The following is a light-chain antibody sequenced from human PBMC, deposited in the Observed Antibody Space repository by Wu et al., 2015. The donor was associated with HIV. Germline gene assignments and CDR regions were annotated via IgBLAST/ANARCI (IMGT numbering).Light chain of an antibody. V-gene: IGKV3-11*01. CDR1: QSVSSF. CDR2: DAS. CDR3: QKYNTAPWT. J-gene: IGKJ1*01. Sequence: EIVLTQYPDTLSLSPGEGATLSCRASQSVSSFLAWYQQKPGQAPRLLIYDASNRATGIPARFSGSGSGTDFTLTISSLQPEDVATYYCQKYNTAPWTFGQGTKVEMK.